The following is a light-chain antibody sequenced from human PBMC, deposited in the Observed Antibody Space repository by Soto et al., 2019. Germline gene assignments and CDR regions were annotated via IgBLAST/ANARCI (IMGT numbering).Light chain of an antibody. J-gene: IGLJ1*01. CDR2: QDS. V-gene: IGLV3-1*01. Sequence: SYELTQPPSVSVSPGQTASITCSGDKLGDKYACWYQQKPGQSPVLVIYQDSKRPSGIPERLSGSNSGNTATLTISGTQAMDEADYYCQAWDSSTEVFGTGTKLTVL. CDR3: QAWDSSTEV. CDR1: KLGDKY.